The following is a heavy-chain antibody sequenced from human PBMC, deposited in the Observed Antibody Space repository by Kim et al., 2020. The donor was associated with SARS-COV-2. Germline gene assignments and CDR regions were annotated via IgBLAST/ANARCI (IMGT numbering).Heavy chain of an antibody. V-gene: IGHV1-69*04. J-gene: IGHJ4*02. Sequence: SVKVSCKASRGTFSRFAINWVRQAPGQGLEWMGRIIPILGIANYAQKFQGRVTITADKSTSTAYMELSSLRSEDTAVYYCTGHYYGSGIRSFYCWGQGT. CDR3: TGHYYGSGIRSFYC. CDR1: RGTFSRFA. D-gene: IGHD3-10*01. CDR2: IIPILGIA.